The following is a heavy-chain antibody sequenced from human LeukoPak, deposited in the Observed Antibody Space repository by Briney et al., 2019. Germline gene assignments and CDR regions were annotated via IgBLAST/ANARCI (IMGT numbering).Heavy chain of an antibody. CDR2: IWYDGSNK. V-gene: IGHV3-33*01. J-gene: IGHJ4*02. CDR3: ARDQSATVTKNFDY. D-gene: IGHD4-17*01. Sequence: GGSLRLSCAASGFTFSSYGMHWVRQAPGKGLEWVAVIWYDGSNKYYADSVKGRFTISRDNSKNTLYLQMNSLRAEDTAVYYCARDQSATVTKNFDYWSQGTLVTVSS. CDR1: GFTFSSYG.